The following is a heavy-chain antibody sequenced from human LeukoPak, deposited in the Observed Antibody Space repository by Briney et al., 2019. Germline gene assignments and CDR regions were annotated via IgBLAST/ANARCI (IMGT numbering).Heavy chain of an antibody. V-gene: IGHV4-59*08. D-gene: IGHD6-19*01. Sequence: SETLSLTCTVSGGSISSYYWSWIRQPPGKGLEWIGYIYYSGSTNYNPSLKSRVTISVDTSKNQFSLKLSSVTAADTAVYYCARLIGVADKHGMDVWGQGITVTVSS. CDR3: ARLIGVADKHGMDV. CDR2: IYYSGST. J-gene: IGHJ6*02. CDR1: GGSISSYY.